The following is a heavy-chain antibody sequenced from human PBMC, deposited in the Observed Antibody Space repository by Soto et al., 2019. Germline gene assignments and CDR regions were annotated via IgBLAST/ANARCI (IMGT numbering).Heavy chain of an antibody. J-gene: IGHJ6*02. CDR3: AKDMEISGPPGIAVAGTGYYGMDV. CDR2: ISYDGSNK. D-gene: IGHD6-19*01. V-gene: IGHV3-30*18. Sequence: GGSLRLSCAASGFTFSSYGMHWVRQAPGKGLEWVAVISYDGSNKYYADSVKGRFTISRDNSKNTLYLQMNSLRAEDTAVYYCAKDMEISGPPGIAVAGTGYYGMDVWGQGTTVTVSS. CDR1: GFTFSSYG.